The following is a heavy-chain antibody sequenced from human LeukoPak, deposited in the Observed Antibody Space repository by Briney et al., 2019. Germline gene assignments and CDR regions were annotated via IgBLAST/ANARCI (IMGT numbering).Heavy chain of an antibody. CDR1: GGSFSGYY. CDR3: AREFGGANYYYYYYYMDV. J-gene: IGHJ6*03. D-gene: IGHD2-21*01. Sequence: PSETLSLTCAVYGGSFSGYYWSWIRQPPGKGLEWIGEINHSGSTYYNPSLKSRVTISVDTSKNQFSLKLSSVTAADTAVYYCAREFGGANYYYYYYYMDVWGKGTTVTVSS. V-gene: IGHV4-34*01. CDR2: INHSGST.